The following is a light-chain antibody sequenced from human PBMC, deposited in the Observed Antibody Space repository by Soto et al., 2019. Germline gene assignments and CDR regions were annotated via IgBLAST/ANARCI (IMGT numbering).Light chain of an antibody. CDR3: QSADSSGVYQGVV. CDR2: KDS. J-gene: IGLJ2*01. Sequence: SYELTQPPSVSVSPGQTARITCSGDALPKQYAYWYQQKPGQAPVLVIYKDSERPSGIPERFSGSSSGTTVTLTISGVLAEDEADYYCQSADSSGVYQGVVFGGGTKLTVL. V-gene: IGLV3-25*03. CDR1: ALPKQY.